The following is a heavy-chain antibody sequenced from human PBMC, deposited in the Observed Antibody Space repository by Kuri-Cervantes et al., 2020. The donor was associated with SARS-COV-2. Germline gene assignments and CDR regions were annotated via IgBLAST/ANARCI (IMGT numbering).Heavy chain of an antibody. V-gene: IGHV3-30*18. CDR3: AKSSGTADGGFDP. J-gene: IGHJ5*02. D-gene: IGHD6-19*01. Sequence: GGSLRLSCAASGFTFSSYGMHWVRQAPGKGLEWVAVISYDGSNKYYADSVKGRFTISRDNSKNTLYLQMNSLRAEDTAVYYCAKSSGTADGGFDPWRQGTLVTVSS. CDR2: ISYDGSNK. CDR1: GFTFSSYG.